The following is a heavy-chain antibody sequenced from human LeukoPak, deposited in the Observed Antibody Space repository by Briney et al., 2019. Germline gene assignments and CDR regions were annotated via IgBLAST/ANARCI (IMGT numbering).Heavy chain of an antibody. V-gene: IGHV5-51*01. CDR3: ARRNSGNFPFDY. CDR2: IYPGDSDT. J-gene: IGHJ4*02. Sequence: GESLKISCKGTGHTFTNTWIDWVRQMPGKGLEWMGIIYPGDSDTIYSPSFQGQVTISVDKSISTAYLQWSSLKASDTAMYYCARRNSGNFPFDYWGQGTLVTVSS. CDR1: GHTFTNTW. D-gene: IGHD6-19*01.